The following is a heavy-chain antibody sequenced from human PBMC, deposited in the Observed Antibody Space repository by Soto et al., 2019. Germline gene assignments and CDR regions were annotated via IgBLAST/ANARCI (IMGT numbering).Heavy chain of an antibody. J-gene: IGHJ4*02. Sequence: GGSLRLSCAASGFTFSSYAMSWVRQAPGKGLKWISSISGSGTSTYYADAVKGRFTISRDNSKNTMYLQMNSLRAEDTALYFCAKENTPDYGDYVDYWGQGTLVTVSS. CDR3: AKENTPDYGDYVDY. CDR1: GFTFSSYA. D-gene: IGHD4-17*01. V-gene: IGHV3-23*01. CDR2: ISGSGTST.